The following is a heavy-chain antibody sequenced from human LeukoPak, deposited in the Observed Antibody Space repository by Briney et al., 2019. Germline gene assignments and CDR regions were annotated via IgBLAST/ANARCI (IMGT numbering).Heavy chain of an antibody. CDR3: ARRPGYYGSGSYRSWFDP. Sequence: PGGSLRLSCAASGFTVSSNYMSWVRQAPGKGLEWVASISSSSSYIYYADSVKGRFTISRDNAKNSLYLQMNSLRAEDTAVYYCARRPGYYGSGSYRSWFDPWGQGTLVTVSS. J-gene: IGHJ5*02. V-gene: IGHV3-21*01. CDR1: GFTVSSNY. D-gene: IGHD3-10*01. CDR2: ISSSSSYI.